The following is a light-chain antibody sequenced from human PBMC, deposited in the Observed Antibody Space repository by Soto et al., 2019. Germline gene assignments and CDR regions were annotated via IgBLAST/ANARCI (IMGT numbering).Light chain of an antibody. Sequence: DIQMTQSPSTVSASVGDRVTITCRASQGLSTWLAWYQQIPGKAPKLLIYAASSLQSGVPSRFSGGGSGTDFTLTISSLQPEDFATYYCQQANSFPWTFGQGTKVEIK. CDR3: QQANSFPWT. CDR1: QGLSTW. CDR2: AAS. J-gene: IGKJ1*01. V-gene: IGKV1-12*02.